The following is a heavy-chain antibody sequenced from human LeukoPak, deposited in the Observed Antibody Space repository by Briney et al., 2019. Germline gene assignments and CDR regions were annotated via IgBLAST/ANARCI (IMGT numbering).Heavy chain of an antibody. CDR1: GFTFSSYS. Sequence: GGSLRLSCTASGFTFSSYSLNWVRQAPGKGLEWVSSVSTGSNYIYYADSVKGRFTISRDNDKNSLYLQMNSLRVEDTAAYYCAIYGSGSYDAFDIWGQGTMVTVSS. D-gene: IGHD3-10*01. CDR2: VSTGSNYI. J-gene: IGHJ3*02. CDR3: AIYGSGSYDAFDI. V-gene: IGHV3-21*04.